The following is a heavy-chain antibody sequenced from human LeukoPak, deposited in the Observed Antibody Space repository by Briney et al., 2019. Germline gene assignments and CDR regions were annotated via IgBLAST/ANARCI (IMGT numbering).Heavy chain of an antibody. V-gene: IGHV3-23*01. CDR2: IHYNGVT. CDR3: AKRGEKYFDY. D-gene: IGHD3-10*01. Sequence: GGSLRLSCAASGFTFDSYIMSWVRQAPGKGLEWDASIHYNGVTNYADAVKGRFTISRDNSRNTLSLQLSSLRAEDTAMYYCAKRGEKYFDYWGRGTLATVSS. J-gene: IGHJ4*02. CDR1: GFTFDSYI.